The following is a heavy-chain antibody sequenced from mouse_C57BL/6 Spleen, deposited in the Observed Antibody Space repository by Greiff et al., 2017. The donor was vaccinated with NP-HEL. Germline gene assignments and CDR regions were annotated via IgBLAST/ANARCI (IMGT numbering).Heavy chain of an antibody. CDR1: GFSFNTYA. Sequence: DAGGGLVQPKGSLKLSCAASGFSFNTYAMNWVRQAPGKGLEWVARIRSKSNNYATYYADSVKDRFTISRDDSESMLYLQMNNLKTEDTAMYYCVRQGRGFAYWGQGTLVTVSA. CDR2: IRSKSNNYAT. J-gene: IGHJ3*01. V-gene: IGHV10-1*01. CDR3: VRQGRGFAY.